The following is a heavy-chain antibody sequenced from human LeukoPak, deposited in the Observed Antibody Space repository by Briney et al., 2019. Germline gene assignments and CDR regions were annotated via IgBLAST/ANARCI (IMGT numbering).Heavy chain of an antibody. CDR2: IWYDGSNK. CDR3: ARDAFRRAGMDV. Sequence: PGRSLRLSCAASGFTFSSHGMHWVRQAPGKGLDWVAVIWYDGSNKYYADSVKGRFTISRDNSKNTLYLQMNSLRAEDTAMYYCARDAFRRAGMDVWAKGTTVTVSS. V-gene: IGHV3-33*01. D-gene: IGHD3-10*01. CDR1: GFTFSSHG. J-gene: IGHJ6*04.